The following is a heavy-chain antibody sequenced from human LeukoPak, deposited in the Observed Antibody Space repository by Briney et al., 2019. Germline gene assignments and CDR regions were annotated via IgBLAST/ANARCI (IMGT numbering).Heavy chain of an antibody. D-gene: IGHD3-22*01. Sequence: GGSLRLSCTVSGFTSDDYAMHWARHTPGKALEWVAGITWNRDNIGYGDSVRGRFTISRDNVKNVLYLQMNSLRPEDTALYYCAKDLSSAITSALVLDVWGQGTTVIVS. CDR2: ITWNRDNI. V-gene: IGHV3-9*02. J-gene: IGHJ6*02. CDR3: AKDLSSAITSALVLDV. CDR1: GFTSDDYA.